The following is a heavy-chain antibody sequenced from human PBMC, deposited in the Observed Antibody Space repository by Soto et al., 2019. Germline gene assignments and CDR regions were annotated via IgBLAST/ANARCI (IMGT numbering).Heavy chain of an antibody. V-gene: IGHV1-3*01. Sequence: GASVEVSCKASGYSFTSNAMHWVRQAPGQRLEWMGWINAGNGNTKYSQKFQGRVTITRDTSASTAYMELSSLRAEDTAVYYCARDLTYDFWSRYGRMDVWGQGPKVTVSS. CDR2: INAGNGNT. J-gene: IGHJ6*01. D-gene: IGHD3-3*01. CDR3: ARDLTYDFWSRYGRMDV. CDR1: GYSFTSNA.